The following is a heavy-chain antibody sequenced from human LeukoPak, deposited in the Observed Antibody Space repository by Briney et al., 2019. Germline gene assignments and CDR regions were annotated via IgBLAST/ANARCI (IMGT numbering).Heavy chain of an antibody. Sequence: SDTLSLTCTVSGGSVSSYFWSWIRQPPGKGLEWIGYIYYSGSTNYNYNPSLKSRVTISVDTSKSQFSLNLTSVTAADTAVYYCAREGGYSYGYWGFWGQGTLVTVSS. CDR3: AREGGYSYGYWGF. J-gene: IGHJ4*02. D-gene: IGHD5-18*01. CDR1: GGSVSSYF. CDR2: IYYSGSTNY. V-gene: IGHV4-59*02.